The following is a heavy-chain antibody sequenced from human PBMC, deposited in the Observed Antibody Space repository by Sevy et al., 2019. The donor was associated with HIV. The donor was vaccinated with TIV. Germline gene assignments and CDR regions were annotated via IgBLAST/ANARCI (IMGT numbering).Heavy chain of an antibody. CDR1: GFTVNSNY. Sequence: GGSLRLSCAASGFTVNSNYMTWVRQAPGKGLEGVSVIYSDGTTYHAVSVKDRFTISRDNFKNTQYLQMNSLRAEDTAVYYCARGKSGYGYALNYWGQGTLVTVSS. CDR3: ARGKSGYGYALNY. V-gene: IGHV3-66*01. D-gene: IGHD5-18*01. CDR2: IYSDGTT. J-gene: IGHJ4*02.